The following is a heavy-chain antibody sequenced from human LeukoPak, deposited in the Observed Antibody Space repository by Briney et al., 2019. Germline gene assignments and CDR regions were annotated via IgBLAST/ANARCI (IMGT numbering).Heavy chain of an antibody. D-gene: IGHD3-9*01. V-gene: IGHV1-2*02. CDR1: GYTFTSYG. CDR3: ARADTGYDAFDI. J-gene: IGHJ3*02. CDR2: INPNSGGT. Sequence: ASVKVSCKASGYTFTSYGISWVRQAPGEGLEWMGWINPNSGGTNYAQKFQGRVTMTRDTSISTAYMELSRLRSDDTAVYYCARADTGYDAFDIWGQGTMVTVSS.